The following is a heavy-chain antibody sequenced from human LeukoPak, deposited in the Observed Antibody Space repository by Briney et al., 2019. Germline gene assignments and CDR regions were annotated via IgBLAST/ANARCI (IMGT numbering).Heavy chain of an antibody. CDR3: ARSTGWSSDLFDY. CDR2: VYTSGTT. D-gene: IGHD6-19*01. V-gene: IGHV4-4*07. CDR1: GGSISGYY. Sequence: PSETLSLTCTVSGGSISGYYWNWIRQPAGKRLEWIGRVYTSGTTNYSPSLKSRTTISVDTSKNQFSLRLISMTAADTAVYYCARSTGWSSDLFDYWGQGTLVTVSS. J-gene: IGHJ4*02.